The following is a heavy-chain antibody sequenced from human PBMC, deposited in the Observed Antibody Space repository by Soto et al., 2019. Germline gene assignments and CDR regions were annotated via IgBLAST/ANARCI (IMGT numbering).Heavy chain of an antibody. Sequence: PGGSLRLSCAASGFTFSSYAMSWVRQAPGKGLEWVSAISGSGGSTYYADSVKGRFTISRDNSKNTLYLQMNSLRAEDTAVYYCAKDGYGTGTTRDFDYWGQGTLVTVSS. CDR3: AKDGYGTGTTRDFDY. CDR2: ISGSGGST. D-gene: IGHD1-7*01. J-gene: IGHJ4*02. V-gene: IGHV3-23*01. CDR1: GFTFSSYA.